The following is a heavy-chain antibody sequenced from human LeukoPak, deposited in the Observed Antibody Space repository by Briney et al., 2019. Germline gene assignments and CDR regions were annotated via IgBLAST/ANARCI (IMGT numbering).Heavy chain of an antibody. CDR1: GFTFSSYA. D-gene: IGHD3-16*01. V-gene: IGHV3-23*01. Sequence: PGGSLRLSCAASGFTFSSYAMSWVRQAPGKGLEWVSAISGSGGSTYYADSVKGRFTISRDNSKNTLYLQMNSLRAEDTAVYYWAKDLNPHGGSKAGAGHGRYYGRDVGGKGPTVTVPS. CDR2: ISGSGGST. J-gene: IGHJ6*04. CDR3: AKDLNPHGGSKAGAGHGRYYGRDV.